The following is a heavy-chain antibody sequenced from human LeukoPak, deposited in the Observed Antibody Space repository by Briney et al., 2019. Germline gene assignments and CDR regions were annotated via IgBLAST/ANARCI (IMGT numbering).Heavy chain of an antibody. CDR1: GYTFTGYY. V-gene: IGHV1-2*02. J-gene: IGHJ3*02. D-gene: IGHD4-17*01. CDR2: INPNSGGT. CDR3: ARQNDYGDYGMNXFDI. Sequence: ASVKVSCKASGYTFTGYYMHWVRQAPGQGLEWMGWINPNSGGTNYAQKFQGRVTMTRDTSISTAYMELSRLRSDDPAVYYCARQNDYGDYGMNXFDIWXQGTMVTVSS.